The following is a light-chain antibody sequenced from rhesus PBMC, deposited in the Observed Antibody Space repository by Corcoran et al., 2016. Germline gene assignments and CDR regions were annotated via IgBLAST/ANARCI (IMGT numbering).Light chain of an antibody. J-gene: IGKJ3*01. CDR3: PQYNSAPFT. CDR1: QGSSSR. Sequence: DIQMTQSPSSLPAFVGDRVTITCRARQGSSSRLAWYQQKTGKAPKLLVYKASSLQSGVPSRFSGSGSGTDFTLTIGSLQPDDFATYYCPQYNSAPFTFGPETKLDIK. CDR2: KAS. V-gene: IGKV1-21*01.